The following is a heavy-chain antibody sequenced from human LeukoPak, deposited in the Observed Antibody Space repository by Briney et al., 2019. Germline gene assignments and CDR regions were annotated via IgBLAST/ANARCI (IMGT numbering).Heavy chain of an antibody. J-gene: IGHJ3*01. V-gene: IGHV4-34*01. Sequence: KPSETPSLTCAVYGGSFSGYYWSWIRQPPGKGLEWIGEINHSGSTNYNPSLKSRVTISVDTSKNQFSLKLSSVTAADTAVYYCARHRGGFDLWGQGTMVTVSS. D-gene: IGHD2-15*01. CDR1: GGSFSGYY. CDR2: INHSGST. CDR3: ARHRGGFDL.